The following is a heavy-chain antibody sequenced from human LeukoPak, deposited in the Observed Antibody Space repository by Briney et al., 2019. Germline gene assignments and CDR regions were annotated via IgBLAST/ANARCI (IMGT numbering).Heavy chain of an antibody. Sequence: GGSLRLSCAASGFTFSSYGMHWVRQAPGTGLEGVAVIWYDGSNKYYADSVKGRFTISRDNSKNTLYLQMNSLRAEDTAVYYCARGLGDIVVVDGMDVWGQGTTVTVSS. CDR1: GFTFSSYG. CDR3: ARGLGDIVVVDGMDV. D-gene: IGHD2-2*01. J-gene: IGHJ6*02. V-gene: IGHV3-33*01. CDR2: IWYDGSNK.